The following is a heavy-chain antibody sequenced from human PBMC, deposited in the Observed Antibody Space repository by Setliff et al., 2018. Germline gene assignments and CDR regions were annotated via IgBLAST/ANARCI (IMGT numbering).Heavy chain of an antibody. V-gene: IGHV4-59*01. CDR1: GGSISTYY. Sequence: TSETLSLTCTVSGGSISTYYWSWIRQPPGKGLEWIGYIYYSGSTNYNPSLKSRVTISVDTSKNQFSLKLSSVTAADTAVYYCARGAYDRSPSRGAFDLWGQGTMVTVSS. CDR3: ARGAYDRSPSRGAFDL. CDR2: IYYSGST. J-gene: IGHJ3*01. D-gene: IGHD3-22*01.